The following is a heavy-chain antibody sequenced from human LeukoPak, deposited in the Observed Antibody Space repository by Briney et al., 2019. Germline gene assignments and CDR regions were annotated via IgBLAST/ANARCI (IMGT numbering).Heavy chain of an antibody. D-gene: IGHD2-2*01. J-gene: IGHJ6*03. CDR2: IYTSGST. CDR3: AREAEDIVVVPAATYYYYYYMDV. CDR1: GGSISRYY. Sequence: SETLSLTCTAPGGSISRYYWSWIRQPAGKGLEWIGRIYTSGSTNYNPSLKSRVTMSVDTSKHQFSLKLSSVTAADTAVYYCAREAEDIVVVPAATYYYYYYMDVWGKGTTVTVSS. V-gene: IGHV4-4*07.